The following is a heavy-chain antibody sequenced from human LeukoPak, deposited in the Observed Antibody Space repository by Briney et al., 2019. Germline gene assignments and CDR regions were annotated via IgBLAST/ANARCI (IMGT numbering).Heavy chain of an antibody. D-gene: IGHD2-8*01. J-gene: IGHJ5*02. CDR3: AGEVVRDVSGVDYTWLDP. V-gene: IGHV3-33*01. Sequence: GRSPRLSCAASGFNFNTYGMHWVRQTPGKGLEWVAVIWHDGSDEYYADSVKGRFTISRDNSKSLVYLQMDSLRDEDTAVYYCAGEVVRDVSGVDYTWLDPWGQGTLVFVS. CDR1: GFNFNTYG. CDR2: IWHDGSDE.